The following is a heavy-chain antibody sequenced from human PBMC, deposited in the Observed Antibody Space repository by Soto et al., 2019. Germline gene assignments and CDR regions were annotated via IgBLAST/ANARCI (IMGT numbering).Heavy chain of an antibody. CDR1: GFTFSNAW. V-gene: IGHV3-15*01. CDR3: TTGLTGDRTGRDYFDY. J-gene: IGHJ4*02. D-gene: IGHD3-9*01. CDR2: IKSKTDGGTT. Sequence: GGSLRLSCAASGFTFSNAWMSWVRQAPGKGLEWVGRIKSKTDGGTTDYAAPVKGRFTISRDDSKNTLYLQMNSLKTXXTAVYYCTTGLTGDRTGRDYFDYWGQGTLVTVSS.